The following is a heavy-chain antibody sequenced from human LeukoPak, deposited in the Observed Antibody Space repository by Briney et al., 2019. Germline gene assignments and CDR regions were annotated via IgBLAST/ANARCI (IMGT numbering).Heavy chain of an antibody. Sequence: ASVNVSCKASGYTFTSYDINWVRQATGQGLEWMGWMNPNSGNTGYAQKFQGRVTMTRNTSISTAYMELSSLRSEDTAVYYCARMLQPRRPFDYWGQGTLVTVSS. D-gene: IGHD2-2*01. J-gene: IGHJ4*02. CDR3: ARMLQPRRPFDY. CDR2: MNPNSGNT. CDR1: GYTFTSYD. V-gene: IGHV1-8*01.